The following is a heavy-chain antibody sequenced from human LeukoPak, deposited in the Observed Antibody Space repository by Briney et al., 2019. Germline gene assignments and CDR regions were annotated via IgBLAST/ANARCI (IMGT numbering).Heavy chain of an antibody. CDR3: ARVLSGSYDNYFDY. Sequence: GRSLRLSCAASGFAFSSYDMHWVRQAPGKGLEWVAVISYDGSDKYYVDSVKGRFTISRDNSKNTLYLQMNSLKAEDAAVYYCARVLSGSYDNYFDYWGQGTLVTVSS. V-gene: IGHV3-30*03. D-gene: IGHD1-26*01. CDR2: ISYDGSDK. J-gene: IGHJ4*02. CDR1: GFAFSSYD.